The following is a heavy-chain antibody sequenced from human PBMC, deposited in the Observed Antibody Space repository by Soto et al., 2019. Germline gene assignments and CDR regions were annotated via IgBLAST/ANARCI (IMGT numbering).Heavy chain of an antibody. J-gene: IGHJ6*02. CDR1: GGSISSSGYY. CDR3: ARAKFGVVIISPYYYYYGMDV. CDR2: IYYSGST. V-gene: IGHV4-30-4*08. Sequence: SETLSLTCTVSGGSISSSGYYWSWIRQHPGKGLEWIGYIYYSGSTYYNPSLKSRVTISVDTSKNQFSLKLSSVTAADTAVYYCARAKFGVVIISPYYYYYGMDVWGQGTTVTVSS. D-gene: IGHD3-3*01.